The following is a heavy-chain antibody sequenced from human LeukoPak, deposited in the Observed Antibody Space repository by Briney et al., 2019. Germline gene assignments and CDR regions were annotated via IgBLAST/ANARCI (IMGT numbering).Heavy chain of an antibody. J-gene: IGHJ5*02. D-gene: IGHD5-24*01. CDR2: INHSGST. V-gene: IGHV4-34*01. CDR3: ARPQMATPTDGGFDP. CDR1: GGSFSGYY. Sequence: SETLSLTCAVYGGSFSGYYWSWIRQPPGKGLEWIGEINHSGSTNYNPSLKCRVTISVDTSKNQFSLKLSSVTAADTAVYYCARPQMATPTDGGFDPWGQGTLVTVSS.